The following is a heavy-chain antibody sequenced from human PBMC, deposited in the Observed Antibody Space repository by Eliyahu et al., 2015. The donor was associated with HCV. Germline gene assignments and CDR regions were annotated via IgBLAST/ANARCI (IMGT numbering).Heavy chain of an antibody. CDR1: GFTFSSYW. J-gene: IGHJ6*02. V-gene: IGHV3-7*01. CDR2: IKQDGSEK. CDR3: ARVGGGAGGSQPSYGMDV. Sequence: EVQLVESGGGLVQPGGSLRLSCAASGFTFSSYWMSWVRQAPGKGLEWVANIKQDGSEKYYVDSVKGRFTISRDNAKNSLYLQMNSLRAEDTAVYYCARVGGGAGGSQPSYGMDVWGQGTTVTVSS. D-gene: IGHD3-16*01.